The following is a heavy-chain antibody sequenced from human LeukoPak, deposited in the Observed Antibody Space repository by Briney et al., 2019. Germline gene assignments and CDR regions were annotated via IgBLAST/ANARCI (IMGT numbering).Heavy chain of an antibody. CDR1: GGSISSTSYY. V-gene: IGHV4-39*07. J-gene: IGHJ4*02. CDR2: IYYSGST. D-gene: IGHD3/OR15-3a*01. Sequence: SETLSLTCTVSGGSISSTSYYWGWIRQPPGKGLEWIGNIYYSGSTYYNPSLKSRVTISVDTSKNQFSLKLTSVTAADTAVYYCARDPRTVAYYFDFWGQGRLVTVSS. CDR3: ARDPRTVAYYFDF.